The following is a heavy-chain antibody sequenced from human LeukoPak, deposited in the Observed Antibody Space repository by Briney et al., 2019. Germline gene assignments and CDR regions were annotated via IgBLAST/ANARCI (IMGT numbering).Heavy chain of an antibody. CDR2: IYYRGST. CDR1: GGSISSYF. D-gene: IGHD6-19*01. J-gene: IGHJ4*02. Sequence: SETLSLTGTVSGGSISSYFWSWSRQPPGKGLEWIGYIYYRGSTNYNPSLKSRVTISVDTSKNQFSLKLSSVTAADTAVYYCARDWGSSGGLGVGYWGQGALVTVSS. CDR3: ARDWGSSGGLGVGY. V-gene: IGHV4-59*01.